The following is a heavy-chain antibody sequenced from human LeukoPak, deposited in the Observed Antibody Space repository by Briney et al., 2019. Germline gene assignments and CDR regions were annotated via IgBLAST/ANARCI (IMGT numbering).Heavy chain of an antibody. V-gene: IGHV3-33*06. D-gene: IGHD3-10*01. CDR2: IWYDGSNK. CDR3: ANGSDWFDP. CDR1: GFTFSSYG. Sequence: GGSLRLSCAASGFTFSSYGMHWVRQAPGKGLEWVAVIWYDGSNKYYADSVKGRFTISRDNSKNTLYLQMNSLRAEDTAVYYCANGSDWFDPWGQGTLVTVSS. J-gene: IGHJ5*02.